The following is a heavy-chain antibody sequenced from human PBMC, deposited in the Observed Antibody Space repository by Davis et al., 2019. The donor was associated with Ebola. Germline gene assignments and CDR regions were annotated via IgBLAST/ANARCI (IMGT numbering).Heavy chain of an antibody. CDR2: INPSGGST. V-gene: IGHV1-46*01. CDR1: GYTFTSYY. Sequence: ASVKVSCKASGYTFTSYYMHWVRQAPGQGLEWMGIINPSGGSTSYAQKFQGRVTMTRDTSTSTVYMELSSLRSEDTAVYYCATPGVGDYQSYGMDVWGKGTTVTVSS. CDR3: ATPGVGDYQSYGMDV. D-gene: IGHD2-15*01. J-gene: IGHJ6*04.